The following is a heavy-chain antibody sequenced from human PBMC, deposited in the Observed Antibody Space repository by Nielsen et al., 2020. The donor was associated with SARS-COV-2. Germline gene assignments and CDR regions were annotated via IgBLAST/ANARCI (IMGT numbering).Heavy chain of an antibody. J-gene: IGHJ3*02. D-gene: IGHD3-10*01. CDR1: GFTFNIYA. Sequence: GGSLRLSCAASGFTFNIYAMAWVRRAPGRGLEWVSGTSASGASTYYADSVKGRFSISRDNSRNTLYLQMNSLRVEDTAIYFCAKDDVVRGDAYNIWGHGTVVTVSS. CDR2: TSASGAST. V-gene: IGHV3-23*01. CDR3: AKDDVVRGDAYNI.